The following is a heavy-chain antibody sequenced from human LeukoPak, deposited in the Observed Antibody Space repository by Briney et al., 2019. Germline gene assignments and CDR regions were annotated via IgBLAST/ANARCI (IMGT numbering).Heavy chain of an antibody. V-gene: IGHV3-21*01. D-gene: IGHD3-3*01. CDR1: GFTFDDYS. Sequence: GGSLRLSCAASGFTFDDYSMNWVRQAPGKGLEWVSSISSSSSYIYYADSVKGRFTISRDNAKNSLYLQMNSLRAEDTAVYYCARDRFWSGYGPPAYWGQGTLVTVSS. CDR2: ISSSSSYI. CDR3: ARDRFWSGYGPPAY. J-gene: IGHJ4*02.